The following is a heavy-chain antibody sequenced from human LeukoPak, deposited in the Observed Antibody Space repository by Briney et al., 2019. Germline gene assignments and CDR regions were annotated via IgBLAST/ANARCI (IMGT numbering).Heavy chain of an antibody. CDR2: ISYIGST. CDR1: DDSFSSHY. Sequence: SETLSLTCAVSDDSFSSHYWTWIRQPPGKGLEWIGYISYIGSTNYNPSLKSRVTTSIDTSRNQFSLRLSSVTAADTAVYYCARDLVAVTKGFDIWGQGTMVSVSS. V-gene: IGHV4-59*11. D-gene: IGHD4-17*01. CDR3: ARDLVAVTKGFDI. J-gene: IGHJ3*02.